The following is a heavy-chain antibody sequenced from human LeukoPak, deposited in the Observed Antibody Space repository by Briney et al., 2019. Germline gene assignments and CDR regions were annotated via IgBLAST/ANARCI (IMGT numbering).Heavy chain of an antibody. CDR2: ISGDGGST. Sequence: GGSLTLSCAASGCTFDDYAMHWVRQPAGKGLEWVSLISGDGGSTYYADSVKGRFTISRDNSKNSLYLQMNSLRTEDTALYYCAKDISFAIYGMDVWGQGTTVTVSS. D-gene: IGHD2-15*01. CDR3: AKDISFAIYGMDV. J-gene: IGHJ6*02. CDR1: GCTFDDYA. V-gene: IGHV3-43*02.